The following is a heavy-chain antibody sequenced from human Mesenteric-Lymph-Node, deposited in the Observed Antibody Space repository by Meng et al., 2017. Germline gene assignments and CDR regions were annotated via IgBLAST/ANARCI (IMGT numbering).Heavy chain of an antibody. CDR3: TTPRDYGDYTDY. V-gene: IGHV3-15*01. CDR1: GGSFSGYY. CDR2: IKSKTDGGTT. Sequence: ETLSLTCAVYGGSFSGYYWSWIRQPPGKGLEWVGRIKSKTDGGTTDYAAPVKGRFTISRDDSKNTLYLQMNSLKTEDTAVYYCTTPRDYGDYTDYWGQGTLVTVSS. J-gene: IGHJ4*02. D-gene: IGHD4-17*01.